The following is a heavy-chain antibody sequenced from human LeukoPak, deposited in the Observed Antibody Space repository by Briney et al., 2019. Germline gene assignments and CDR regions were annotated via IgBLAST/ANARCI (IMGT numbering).Heavy chain of an antibody. V-gene: IGHV7-4-1*02. D-gene: IGHD3-10*01. Sequence: GASVKVSCKASGYIFTNHAMNWVRQAPGQGLEWMGWINTNTGNPTYARDITGQVVFSLDTSVSTAYLEINSLRPEDTAVYYCAREAMGSGNYLFRDFDFWGQGTLVTVSS. CDR2: INTNTGNP. J-gene: IGHJ4*02. CDR1: GYIFTNHA. CDR3: AREAMGSGNYLFRDFDF.